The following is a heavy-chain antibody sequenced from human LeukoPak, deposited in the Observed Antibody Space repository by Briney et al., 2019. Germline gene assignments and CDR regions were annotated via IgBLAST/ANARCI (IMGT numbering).Heavy chain of an antibody. CDR1: GGSISSGSYY. Sequence: SQTLSLTCTVSGGSISSGSYYWSWIRQPAGKGLEWIGRIYTSGSTNYNPSPKSRVTISVDTSKNQFSLNLTSVTAADTAVYYCAGTDILTGYQQFDPWGQGTLVTVSS. CDR3: AGTDILTGYQQFDP. J-gene: IGHJ5*02. CDR2: IYTSGST. V-gene: IGHV4-61*02. D-gene: IGHD3-9*01.